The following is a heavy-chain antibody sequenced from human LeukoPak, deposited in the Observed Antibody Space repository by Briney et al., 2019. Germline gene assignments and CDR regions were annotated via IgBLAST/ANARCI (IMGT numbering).Heavy chain of an antibody. J-gene: IGHJ5*02. Sequence: ASVKVSCKASGYTFTGHYMHWVRQAPGQGLEWMGWINPNSGDTYYAQKFEGRVTMSRDTSINTAFMELSSLRSDDTAVYYCARWHCSGTMCFNWLDPWGQGTVVTVSS. V-gene: IGHV1-2*02. CDR3: ARWHCSGTMCFNWLDP. CDR1: GYTFTGHY. D-gene: IGHD2-15*01. CDR2: INPNSGDT.